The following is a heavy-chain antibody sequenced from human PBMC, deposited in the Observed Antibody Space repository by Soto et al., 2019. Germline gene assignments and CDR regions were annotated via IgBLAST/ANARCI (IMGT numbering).Heavy chain of an antibody. CDR1: GGSVSSGSYY. CDR2: IYYSGST. Sequence: SETLSLTCTVSGGSVSSGSYYWSWIRQPPGKGLEWIGYIYYSGSTNYNPSLKSRVTMSVDTSKNQFSLKLSSVTAADTAVYYCARESRSWYGSIWDYWGQGTLVTVSS. V-gene: IGHV4-61*01. CDR3: ARESRSWYGSIWDY. D-gene: IGHD6-13*01. J-gene: IGHJ4*02.